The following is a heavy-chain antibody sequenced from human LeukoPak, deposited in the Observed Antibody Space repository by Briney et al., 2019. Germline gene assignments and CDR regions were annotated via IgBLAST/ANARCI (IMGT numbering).Heavy chain of an antibody. J-gene: IGHJ4*02. D-gene: IGHD3-22*01. CDR1: GFTFASYP. V-gene: IGHV3-23*01. Sequence: GGSLRLSCAASGFTFASYPMSWVRQAPGKGLEWVSSISESDGSTYYADSVKGRLTISRDNSRNTLFVQMNRLSAENMAVYYCAKSLTMMGYSYWGQGTLVTVSS. CDR3: AKSLTMMGYSY. CDR2: ISESDGST.